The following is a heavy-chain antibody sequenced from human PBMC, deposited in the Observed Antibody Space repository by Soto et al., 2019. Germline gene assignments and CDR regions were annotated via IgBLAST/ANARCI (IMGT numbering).Heavy chain of an antibody. CDR2: INPSNDNT. J-gene: IGHJ4*02. CDR1: GYTFAGYA. D-gene: IGHD2-15*01. V-gene: IGHV1-3*01. Sequence: GXSVKDSFRASGYTFAGYARHWVRQAPVQGLEWMGWINPSNDNTRYSQKFQGRVTITRDTSASTAYMELSSLRSEDTAVYYCARVGIGYCSGGSCYSNFDYWGQGTLVTVSS. CDR3: ARVGIGYCSGGSCYSNFDY.